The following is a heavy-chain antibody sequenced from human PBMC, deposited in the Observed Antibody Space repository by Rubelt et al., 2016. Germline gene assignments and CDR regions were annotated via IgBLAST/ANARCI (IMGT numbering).Heavy chain of an antibody. V-gene: IGHV1-18*01. D-gene: IGHD4-11*01. Sequence: QVQLVQSGAEVKKPGASVKVSCKASGYTFTSYGISWVRQAPGQGLEWMGWISAYNGNTNYAQKPQGGGTMTADTSTSTAYMELRSLRSDDTAVYYCARGARRYSMDPRNAFDIWGQGTMVTVSS. CDR2: ISAYNGNT. CDR1: GYTFTSYG. J-gene: IGHJ3*02. CDR3: ARGARRYSMDPRNAFDI.